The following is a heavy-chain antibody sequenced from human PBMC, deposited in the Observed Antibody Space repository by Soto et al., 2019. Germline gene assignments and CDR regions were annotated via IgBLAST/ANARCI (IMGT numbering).Heavy chain of an antibody. J-gene: IGHJ3*02. Sequence: GGSLRLSCAASGFTVSSNYMSWVRQAPGKGLEWVSVIYSGGSTYYADSVKGRFTISRDNSKNTLYLQMNRLRAEDTAVYYCASLLIAAAGSFWAAFDIWGQGTMVTVSS. CDR1: GFTVSSNY. D-gene: IGHD6-13*01. CDR3: ASLLIAAAGSFWAAFDI. CDR2: IYSGGST. V-gene: IGHV3-53*01.